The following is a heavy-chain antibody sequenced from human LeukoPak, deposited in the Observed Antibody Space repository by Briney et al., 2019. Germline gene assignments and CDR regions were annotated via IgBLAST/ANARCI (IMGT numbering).Heavy chain of an antibody. CDR1: GYTFTSYA. J-gene: IGHJ4*02. CDR2: INAGNGNT. Sequence: ASVNVSCKASGYTFTSYAMHWVRQAPGQRLEWMGWINAGNGNTKYSQKFQGRVTITRDTSASTAYMELCSLRSEDTAVYYCARGGLDDWLLLVYWGQGTLVTVSS. D-gene: IGHD3-9*01. V-gene: IGHV1-3*01. CDR3: ARGGLDDWLLLVY.